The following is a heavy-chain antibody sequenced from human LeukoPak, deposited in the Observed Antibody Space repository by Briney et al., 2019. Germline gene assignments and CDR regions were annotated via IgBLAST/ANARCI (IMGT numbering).Heavy chain of an antibody. CDR1: GGSISSYY. CDR3: ASAPYLYTYFDY. CDR2: IYYSGST. Sequence: SETLSLTCTVSGGSISSYYWSWIRQPPGKGLEWIGYIYYSGSTNYNPSLKSRVTISVDTSKNQFSLKLSSVTAADTAVYYCASAPYLYTYFDYWGQGTLVTVSS. D-gene: IGHD2-2*02. J-gene: IGHJ4*02. V-gene: IGHV4-59*01.